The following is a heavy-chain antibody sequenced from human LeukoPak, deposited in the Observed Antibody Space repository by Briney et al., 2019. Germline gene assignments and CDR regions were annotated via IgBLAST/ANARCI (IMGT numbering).Heavy chain of an antibody. Sequence: ASVKVSCKASGGTFSSYAISWVRQAPGQGLEWMGGIIPIFGIANYAQKFQGRVTITADESTSTAYMELSSLRSEDTAVYYCARDGSGSNIVDYWGQGTLVTVSS. D-gene: IGHD1-26*01. J-gene: IGHJ4*02. CDR3: ARDGSGSNIVDY. V-gene: IGHV1-69*13. CDR2: IIPIFGIA. CDR1: GGTFSSYA.